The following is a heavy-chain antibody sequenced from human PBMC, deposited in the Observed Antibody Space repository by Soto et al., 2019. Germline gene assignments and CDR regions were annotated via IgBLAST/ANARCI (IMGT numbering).Heavy chain of an antibody. V-gene: IGHV1-46*03. CDR2: INPSGGST. CDR1: GYTFTSYY. D-gene: IGHD4-17*01. J-gene: IGHJ5*02. Sequence: QVQLVQSGAEVKKPGASVKVSYKASGYTFTSYYMHWVRQAPGQGLEWMGIINPSGGSTSYAQKFQGRVTMTRDTSTSTVYMELSSLRSEDTAVYYCARVSGGGSDYGDYVGTGWFDPWGQGTLVTVSS. CDR3: ARVSGGGSDYGDYVGTGWFDP.